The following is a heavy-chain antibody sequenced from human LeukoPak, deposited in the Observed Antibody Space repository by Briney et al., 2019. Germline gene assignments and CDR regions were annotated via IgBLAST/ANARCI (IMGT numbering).Heavy chain of an antibody. D-gene: IGHD6-19*01. V-gene: IGHV3-23*01. J-gene: IGHJ4*02. Sequence: GGSLRLSCAASGFTFSSYAMSWVRQAPGKGLEWVSAVSGSGGSTYYADSVKGRFTISRDNSKNTLYLQMNSLRAEDTAVYYCAKSRPRIGSSGCFAYWGQGTLVTVSS. CDR3: AKSRPRIGSSGCFAY. CDR2: VSGSGGST. CDR1: GFTFSSYA.